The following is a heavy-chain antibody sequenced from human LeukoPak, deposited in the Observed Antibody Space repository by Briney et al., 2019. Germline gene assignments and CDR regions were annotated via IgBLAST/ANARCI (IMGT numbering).Heavy chain of an antibody. CDR2: ISASDGTT. CDR3: ARCGAAVTTHFSH. Sequence: ASVPVSCKASGYSFSIYGITWARQAPGQGREYLGWISASDGTTNYAQKVQDRVTMTTDTSTSTAYLELRSLRSEDTAVYYCARCGAAVTTHFSHWGQGTLVTVSS. D-gene: IGHD4-17*01. J-gene: IGHJ4*02. V-gene: IGHV1-18*01. CDR1: GYSFSIYG.